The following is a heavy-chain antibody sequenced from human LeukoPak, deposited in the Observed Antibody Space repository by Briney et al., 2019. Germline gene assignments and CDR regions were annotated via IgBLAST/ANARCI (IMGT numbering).Heavy chain of an antibody. CDR1: GGSLSSYY. CDR2: IYYSGST. D-gene: IGHD6-6*01. V-gene: IGHV4-39*07. Sequence: SETLSLTCTVSGGSLSSYYWSWIRQPPGKGLEWIGSIYYSGSTYYNPSLKSRVTISVDTSKNQFSLKLSSVTAADTAVYYCAREGEIAARRLDFDYWGQGTLVTVSS. J-gene: IGHJ4*02. CDR3: AREGEIAARRLDFDY.